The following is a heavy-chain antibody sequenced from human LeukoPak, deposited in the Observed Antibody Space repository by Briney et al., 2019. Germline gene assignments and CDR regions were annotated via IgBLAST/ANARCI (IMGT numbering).Heavy chain of an antibody. CDR3: ARPPSRGYSSSFEY. CDR2: IYTGDSET. J-gene: IGHJ4*02. CDR1: GYSFSNFW. V-gene: IGHV5-51*03. D-gene: IGHD2-2*03. Sequence: KPGESLKISCKGSGYSFSNFWIGWVRQMPGKGLEWMGFIYTGDSETRYSPSFQGQVTISADKSLSTAYLHWSSLKASDTAIYYCARPPSRGYSSSFEYWGQGTLVTVSS.